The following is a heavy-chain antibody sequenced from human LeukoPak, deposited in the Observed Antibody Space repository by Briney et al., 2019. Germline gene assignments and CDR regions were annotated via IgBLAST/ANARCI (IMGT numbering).Heavy chain of an antibody. Sequence: GGSLRLSCAASGFTFDNYAMHWVRQAPGKGLEWLSMISWNSGYIGYADSVKGRFTISRDDAKKALDLQMNSLRAEDTAFYYCAKVRGTYSSGYFFDYWGQGTLVTVSS. CDR1: GFTFDNYA. J-gene: IGHJ4*02. CDR3: AKVRGTYSSGYFFDY. CDR2: ISWNSGYI. V-gene: IGHV3-9*01. D-gene: IGHD6-19*01.